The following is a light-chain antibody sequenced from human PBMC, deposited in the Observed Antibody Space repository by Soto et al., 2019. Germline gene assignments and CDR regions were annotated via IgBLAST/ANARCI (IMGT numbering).Light chain of an antibody. CDR2: AAS. J-gene: IGKJ1*01. Sequence: DIQMTQSPSSQSASVGDRVTITFRASQSINSYLNWYQQKPGKAPKLLIYAASSLQSGVPSRFSGSGSENDFTLTITSLQPDDFATYYCQQSFSTPRTFGQGTRVEI. V-gene: IGKV1-39*01. CDR1: QSINSY. CDR3: QQSFSTPRT.